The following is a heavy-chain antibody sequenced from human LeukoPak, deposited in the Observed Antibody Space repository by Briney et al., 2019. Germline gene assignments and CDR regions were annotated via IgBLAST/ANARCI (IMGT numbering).Heavy chain of an antibody. J-gene: IGHJ6*03. D-gene: IGHD4-17*01. CDR1: GFTFSSYG. V-gene: IGHV3-30*12. CDR2: ISYDGSNK. Sequence: GGSLRLSCAASGFTFSSYGMHWVRQAPGKGLEWVAVISYDGSNKYYADSVKGRFIISRDNSKNTLYLQMNSLRAEDTAVYYCAKFYGDYYYYYYMDVWGKGTTVTVSS. CDR3: AKFYGDYYYYYYMDV.